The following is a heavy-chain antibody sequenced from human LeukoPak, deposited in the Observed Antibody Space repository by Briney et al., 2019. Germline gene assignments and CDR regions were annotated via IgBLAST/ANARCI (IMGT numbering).Heavy chain of an antibody. CDR3: TRASGYDHLLDY. Sequence: GGSLILSCAASGLTFSNAWMSWVRQAPGKGLEWVARIKSKGDGGKTDYAAPGQGRITISRDDSKTTLYLQINSRKTEATAVYYCTRASGYDHLLDYWGEGTPVTASS. J-gene: IGHJ4*02. D-gene: IGHD5-12*01. V-gene: IGHV3-15*01. CDR2: IKSKGDGGKT. CDR1: GLTFSNAW.